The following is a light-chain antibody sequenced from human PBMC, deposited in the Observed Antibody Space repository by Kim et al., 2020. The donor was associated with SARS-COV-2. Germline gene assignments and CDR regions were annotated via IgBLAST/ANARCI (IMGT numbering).Light chain of an antibody. J-gene: IGLJ3*02. V-gene: IGLV3-21*04. CDR2: YDS. Sequence: APGKTARITCGGHNIGSKSVHWYQQKPGQAPVLVIYYDSERPSGIPERFSGSNSGNTATLTISRVEAGDEADYYCQVWDSSSDHRVFGGGTQLTVL. CDR1: NIGSKS. CDR3: QVWDSSSDHRV.